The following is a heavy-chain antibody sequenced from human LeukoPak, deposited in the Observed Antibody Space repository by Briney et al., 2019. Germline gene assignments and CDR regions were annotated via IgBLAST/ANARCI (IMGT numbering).Heavy chain of an antibody. CDR3: ARPITAADLAAFHI. CDR1: GYSFINYW. J-gene: IGHJ3*02. Sequence: GESLKISCKASGYSFINYWIGWVRQMPGKGLEWMGTIYPGDSDTRYSPSFQGQVTISADKSITTAYLQWSSLKASDTAMYYCARPITAADLAAFHIWGQGTMVTVSS. D-gene: IGHD6-13*01. V-gene: IGHV5-51*01. CDR2: IYPGDSDT.